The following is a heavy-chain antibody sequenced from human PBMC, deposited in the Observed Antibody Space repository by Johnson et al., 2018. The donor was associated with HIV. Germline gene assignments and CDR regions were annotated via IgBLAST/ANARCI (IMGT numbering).Heavy chain of an antibody. CDR2: ISSSGATT. V-gene: IGHV3-11*01. J-gene: IGHJ3*02. CDR1: GFTFNDYY. Sequence: QVQLVESGGGLVKPGGSLRLSCAASGFTFNDYYMNWMRQAPGKGLEWVSHISSSGATTYYADSVKGRFTISRDNAKNSLYLQMNSLRAEDTALYYCTRGATWFGDAFDIWGQGTMVTVSS. D-gene: IGHD3-10*01. CDR3: TRGATWFGDAFDI.